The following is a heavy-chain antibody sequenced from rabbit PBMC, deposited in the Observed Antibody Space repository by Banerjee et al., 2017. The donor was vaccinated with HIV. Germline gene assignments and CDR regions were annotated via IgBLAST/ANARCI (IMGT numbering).Heavy chain of an antibody. Sequence: QEQLEESGGDLVKPEGSLTLTCTASGFSASSSYYMCWVRQAPGKGLEWIACIGAGSSGTTYYASWAKGRFTISKTSSTTVTLQMTSLTAADTATYFCARGDGSGFVNLWGPGTLVTVS. V-gene: IGHV1S45*01. CDR3: ARGDGSGFVNL. D-gene: IGHD4-1*01. J-gene: IGHJ4*01. CDR1: GFSASSSYY. CDR2: IGAGSSGTT.